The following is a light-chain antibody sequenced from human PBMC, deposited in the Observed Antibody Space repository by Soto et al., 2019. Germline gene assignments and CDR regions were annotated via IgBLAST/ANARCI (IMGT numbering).Light chain of an antibody. J-gene: IGKJ4*01. CDR2: AAS. CDR1: QSISNF. V-gene: IGKV1-39*01. CDR3: YQTFTPPLT. Sequence: DIEMTQSPSSLAASVGDSVTITCRASQSISNFLTWYRKSPGRAPELLIYAASTLQSGVPSRFSGSGSGTDYTLTIRSLQPEDFATYWCYQTFTPPLTFGGGTKVEI.